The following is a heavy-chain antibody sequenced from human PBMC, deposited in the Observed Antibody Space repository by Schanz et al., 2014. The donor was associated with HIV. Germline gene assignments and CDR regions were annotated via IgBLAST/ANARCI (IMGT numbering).Heavy chain of an antibody. CDR2: ISGSSIT. D-gene: IGHD2-15*01. Sequence: EVQLVESGGCLVQPGGSLRLSCAASGFTFSSYAMSWVRQAPGKGLEWVSAISGSSITYSADSVKGRFAISRDNSKNTLYLQMNSLRAEDTAVYYCALSRPSGYGGSWYFDLWGRGTLVAVSS. J-gene: IGHJ2*01. V-gene: IGHV3-23*04. CDR3: ALSRPSGYGGSWYFDL. CDR1: GFTFSSYA.